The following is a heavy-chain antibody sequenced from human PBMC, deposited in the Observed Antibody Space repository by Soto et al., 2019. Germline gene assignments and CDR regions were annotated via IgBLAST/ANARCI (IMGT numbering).Heavy chain of an antibody. CDR3: GRLSSGSIDY. D-gene: IGHD3-22*01. Sequence: WGSLRLSCAASGFTFSTYFMKWVRQAPGKGLEWVSSMSTNSYYIYYADSVKGRFTISRDNAKNSLYLQMNSLRVEDTAVYYCGRLSSGSIDYWGQGTRVTVSS. J-gene: IGHJ4*02. CDR1: GFTFSTYF. V-gene: IGHV3-21*01. CDR2: MSTNSYYI.